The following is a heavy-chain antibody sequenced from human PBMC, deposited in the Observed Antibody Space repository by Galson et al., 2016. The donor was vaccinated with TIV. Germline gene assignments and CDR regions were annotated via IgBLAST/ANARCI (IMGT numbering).Heavy chain of an antibody. CDR1: GFNFKIFG. CDR2: IRHDGSNK. D-gene: IGHD4/OR15-4a*01. CDR3: AKAIANYQLLPAGYSDY. V-gene: IGHV3-30*02. Sequence: SLRLSCAASGFNFKIFGMHWVRQAPGKGLEWVTFIRHDGSNKFYANSVTGRFTISRDNAKNTVYLQMSSLRPDDTGTYHCAKAIANYQLLPAGYSDYWGQGTLVIVSS. J-gene: IGHJ4*02.